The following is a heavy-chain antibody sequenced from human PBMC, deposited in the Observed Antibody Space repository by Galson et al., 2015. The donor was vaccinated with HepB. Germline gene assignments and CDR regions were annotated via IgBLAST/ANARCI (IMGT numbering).Heavy chain of an antibody. V-gene: IGHV3-7*05. D-gene: IGHD3-22*01. CDR3: ARVSTMIVVVTLTALAGYYYYGMDV. CDR1: GFTFSSYW. J-gene: IGHJ6*02. CDR2: IKQDESEK. Sequence: SLRLSCAASGFTFSSYWMSWIRQAPGKGLEWVANIKQDESEKYYVDSVKGRFTISRDNAKKSLFLQMNSLRAEDTAVYYCARVSTMIVVVTLTALAGYYYYGMDVWGQGTTVTVSS.